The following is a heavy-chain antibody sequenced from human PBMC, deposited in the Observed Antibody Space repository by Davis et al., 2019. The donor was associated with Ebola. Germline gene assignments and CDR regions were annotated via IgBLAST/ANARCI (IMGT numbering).Heavy chain of an antibody. J-gene: IGHJ6*04. D-gene: IGHD5-18*01. CDR2: IWYDGSNK. Sequence: GSPLKISCAASGFTFSSYGMHWVRQAPGKGLEWVAIIWYDGSNKYYADSVKGRFTISRDNSKNTLYLQMNSLRAEDTAVYYCAWRYSWDGMDVWGKGTTVTVSS. CDR3: AWRYSWDGMDV. CDR1: GFTFSSYG. V-gene: IGHV3-33*01.